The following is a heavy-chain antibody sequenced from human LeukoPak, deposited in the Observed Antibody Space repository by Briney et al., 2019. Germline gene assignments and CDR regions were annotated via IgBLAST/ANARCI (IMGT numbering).Heavy chain of an antibody. Sequence: GGSLRLSCAASGFTLRRNYMMGVRQARGKGGEGVSVIYSGGSTYYADSVKARFPISRDNSKNTLYLQMNSLRAEDTAVYYCARRGRGNRSYFYYWGQGTLVTVSS. CDR2: IYSGGST. J-gene: IGHJ4*02. CDR3: ARRGRGNRSYFYY. CDR1: GFTLRRNY. D-gene: IGHD3-16*01. V-gene: IGHV3-66*02.